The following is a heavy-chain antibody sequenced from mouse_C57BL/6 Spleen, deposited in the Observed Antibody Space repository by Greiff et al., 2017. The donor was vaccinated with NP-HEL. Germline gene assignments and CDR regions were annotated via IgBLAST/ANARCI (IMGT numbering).Heavy chain of an antibody. CDR1: GFNIKNTY. CDR2: IAPANGNT. V-gene: IGHV14-3*01. CDR3: ARWRLPYYGSSEYFDV. D-gene: IGHD1-1*01. J-gene: IGHJ1*03. Sequence: VQLKESVAELVRPGASVKLSCTASGFNIKNTYMHWVKQRPEQGLEWIGRIAPANGNTKYAPKFQGKATITADTSSNTAYLQLSSLTSVDTAIYYCARWRLPYYGSSEYFDVWGTGTTVTVSS.